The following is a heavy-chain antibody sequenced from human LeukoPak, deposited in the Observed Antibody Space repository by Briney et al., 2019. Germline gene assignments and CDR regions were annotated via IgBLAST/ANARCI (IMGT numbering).Heavy chain of an antibody. CDR1: GGSISSSNW. CDR3: ARDNTYGSGSYYPGYCYYGMDV. J-gene: IGHJ6*02. Sequence: PSETLSLTCAVSGGSISSSNWWSWVRQPPGKGLEWIGEIYHSGSTNYNPSLKSRVTISVDKSKNQFSLKLSSVTAADTAVYYCARDNTYGSGSYYPGYCYYGMDVWGQGTTVTVSS. V-gene: IGHV4-4*02. CDR2: IYHSGST. D-gene: IGHD3-10*01.